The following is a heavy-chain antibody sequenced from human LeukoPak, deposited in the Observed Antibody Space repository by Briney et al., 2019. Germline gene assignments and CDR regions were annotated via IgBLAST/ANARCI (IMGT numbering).Heavy chain of an antibody. CDR3: AISRDGYKFDY. J-gene: IGHJ4*02. D-gene: IGHD5-24*01. CDR2: FHATRST. V-gene: IGHV4-59*01. CDR1: GGSISSYY. Sequence: SETLSLTCTVSGGSISSYYWSWIRQPPGKGLEWIGFFHATRSTNYNPSLKSRVSISVDTSKNQFSLKLSSVTAADTAVYYCAISRDGYKFDYWGQGTLVTVSS.